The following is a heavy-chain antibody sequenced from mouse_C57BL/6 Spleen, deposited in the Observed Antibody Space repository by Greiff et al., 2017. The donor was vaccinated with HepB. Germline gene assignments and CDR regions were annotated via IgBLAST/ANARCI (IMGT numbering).Heavy chain of an antibody. CDR1: GYAFSSSW. CDR3: ARTDQYYAMDD. V-gene: IGHV1-82*01. CDR2: IYPGDGDT. Sequence: VQLQQSGPELVKPGASVKISCKASGYAFSSSWMNWVKQRPGKGLEWIGRIYPGDGDTNYNGKFKGKATLTADKSSSTAYMQLSSLTSEDSAVYFCARTDQYYAMDDWGQGTSVTVSS. J-gene: IGHJ4*01.